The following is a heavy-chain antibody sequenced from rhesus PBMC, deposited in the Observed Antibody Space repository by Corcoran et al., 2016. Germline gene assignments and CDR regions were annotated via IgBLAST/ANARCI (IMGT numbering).Heavy chain of an antibody. D-gene: IGHD6-31*01. Sequence: EVQLVQSGAEVKKPGASVKISCKASGYTFTDYYLHWVRQAPGKGLEGMGRVEPEDGEEIHTQKFQDRVTITADTSTDTAYMELSSLRSEDTAVYYCATLAGIAAAGTFDYWGQGVLVTVSS. CDR1: GYTFTDYY. V-gene: IGHV1-111*02. CDR3: ATLAGIAAAGTFDY. J-gene: IGHJ4*01. CDR2: VEPEDGEE.